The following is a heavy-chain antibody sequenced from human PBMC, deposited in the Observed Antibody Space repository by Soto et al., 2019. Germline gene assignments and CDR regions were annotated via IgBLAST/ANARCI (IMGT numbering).Heavy chain of an antibody. J-gene: IGHJ4*02. V-gene: IGHV1-3*01. Sequence: ASVKVSCKASGYTFASYAMHWVRQAPGQRLEWMGWINAGNGNTKYSQKFQGRVTITRDTSASTAYMELSSLRSEDTAVYYCARGGYSGYAPVDYWGQGTLVTVSS. CDR1: GYTFASYA. CDR2: INAGNGNT. CDR3: ARGGYSGYAPVDY. D-gene: IGHD5-12*01.